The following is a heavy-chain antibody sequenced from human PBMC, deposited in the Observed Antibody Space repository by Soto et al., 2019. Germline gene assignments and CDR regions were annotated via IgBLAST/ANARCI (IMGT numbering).Heavy chain of an antibody. CDR1: GFTFTSSA. J-gene: IGHJ6*03. CDR3: AAPLRYFDRDRYYYYYMDV. D-gene: IGHD3-9*01. Sequence: ASVKVSCKASGFTFTSSAMQWVRQARGQRLEWIGWIVVGSGNTNYAQKFQERVTITRDMSTSTAYMELSSLRSEDTAVYYCAAPLRYFDRDRYYYYYMDVWGKGTTVTVSS. V-gene: IGHV1-58*02. CDR2: IVVGSGNT.